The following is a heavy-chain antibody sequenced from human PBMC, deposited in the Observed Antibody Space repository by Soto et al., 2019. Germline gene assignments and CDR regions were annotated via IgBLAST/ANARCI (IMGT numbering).Heavy chain of an antibody. Sequence: ASVKVSCKASGYTFTSYYMHWVRQAPGQGLEWMGIINPSGGSTSYAQKFQGRVTMTRDTSTSTVYMELSSLRSEDTAVYYCARAQNGDYEGKPHITYYFDYWGQGTLVTVSS. V-gene: IGHV1-46*03. J-gene: IGHJ4*02. CDR3: ARAQNGDYEGKPHITYYFDY. D-gene: IGHD4-17*01. CDR1: GYTFTSYY. CDR2: INPSGGST.